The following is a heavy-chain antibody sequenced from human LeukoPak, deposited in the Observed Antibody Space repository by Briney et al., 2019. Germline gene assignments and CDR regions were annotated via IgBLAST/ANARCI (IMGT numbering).Heavy chain of an antibody. CDR1: GFTFSTYA. CDR3: ATASYSSGPYYYGMDV. CDR2: ISGSDGST. Sequence: AGGSLRLSCAASGFTFSTYAMSWVRQAPGKGLEWVSAISGSDGSTFYADSVKGRFSISRDNSKNTLYLHMNSLRAEDTALYYCATASYSSGPYYYGMDVWGQGTLLTVSS. J-gene: IGHJ6*02. V-gene: IGHV3-23*01. D-gene: IGHD6-19*01.